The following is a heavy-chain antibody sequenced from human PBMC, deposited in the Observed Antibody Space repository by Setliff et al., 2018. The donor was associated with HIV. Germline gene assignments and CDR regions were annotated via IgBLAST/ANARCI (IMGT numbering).Heavy chain of an antibody. CDR2: IYWDDDK. D-gene: IGHD3-3*01. Sequence: SGPTLVNPTQTLTLTCTLSGFSVSTPGEGVGWIRQPPGKALEWLALIYWDDDKRYSPSLRSRFTITKDTSKNHFVLTMKNMDPMDTGTYYCARLALSSKFYYTGFDSLGRGTLVTVS. CDR1: GFSVSTPGEG. J-gene: IGHJ4*01. V-gene: IGHV2-5*02. CDR3: ARLALSSKFYYTGFDS.